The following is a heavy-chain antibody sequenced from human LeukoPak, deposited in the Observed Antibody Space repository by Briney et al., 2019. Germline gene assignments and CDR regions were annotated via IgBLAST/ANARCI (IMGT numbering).Heavy chain of an antibody. CDR2: ISGSGGST. Sequence: AGGSLRLSCAASGFTFSSYAMSWVRQAPGKGLEWVSAISGSGGSTYYADSVKGRFTISRDNSKNTLYLQMNSLRAEDTAVYYCAKDRQYCDGDCLSPLDAFDIWGQGTMVTVSS. CDR1: GFTFSSYA. D-gene: IGHD2-21*02. CDR3: AKDRQYCDGDCLSPLDAFDI. V-gene: IGHV3-23*01. J-gene: IGHJ3*02.